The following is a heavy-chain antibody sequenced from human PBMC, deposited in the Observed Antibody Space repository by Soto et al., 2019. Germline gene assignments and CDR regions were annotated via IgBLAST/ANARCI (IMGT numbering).Heavy chain of an antibody. V-gene: IGHV3-53*01. J-gene: IGHJ1*01. Sequence: PGGSLRLSCVASGFSVSNSYMSWVRQAPGKGLELVSVIYSGGSTYYADSVKGRFTISRDNSKNTVYLQMNNLRVEDTAIYYCAKALNDYGGDYRPAEYFQHWGQGTLDTVSS. CDR3: AKALNDYGGDYRPAEYFQH. D-gene: IGHD4-17*01. CDR2: IYSGGST. CDR1: GFSVSNSY.